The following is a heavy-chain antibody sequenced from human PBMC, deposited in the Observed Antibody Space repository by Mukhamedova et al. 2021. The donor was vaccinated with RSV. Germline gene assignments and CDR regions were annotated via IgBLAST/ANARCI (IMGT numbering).Heavy chain of an antibody. D-gene: IGHD5-18*01. CDR2: IYYSGST. V-gene: IGHV4-39*01. CDR3: ARLSDTAMATVY. Sequence: GSIYYSGSTYYNPSLKSRVTISVDTSKNQFSLKLSSVTAADTAVYYCARLSDTAMATVYWGQGTLVTVSS. J-gene: IGHJ4*02.